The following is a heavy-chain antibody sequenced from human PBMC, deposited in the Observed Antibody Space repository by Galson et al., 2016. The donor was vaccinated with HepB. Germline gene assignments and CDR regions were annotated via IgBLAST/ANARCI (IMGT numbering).Heavy chain of an antibody. J-gene: IGHJ4*02. CDR1: GFTFSSYG. CDR2: ISHDATNK. V-gene: IGHV3-30*18. D-gene: IGHD2-21*01. Sequence: SLRLSCAASGFTFSSYGMHWVRQAPGKGLEWVAVISHDATNKNYAESVKGRFTISRDNSKNTLYLQMNSLRPEDTAIYYCAKLDSIDFDYWGQGTLVTVPS. CDR3: AKLDSIDFDY.